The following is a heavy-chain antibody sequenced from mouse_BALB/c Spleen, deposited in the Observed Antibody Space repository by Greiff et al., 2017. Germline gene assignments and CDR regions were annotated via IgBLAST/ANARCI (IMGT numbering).Heavy chain of an antibody. CDR2: INPGSGGT. J-gene: IGHJ2*01. CDR3: ARYDGYYGFDY. CDR1: GYAFTNYL. Sequence: VQLQQSGAELVRPGTSVKVSCKASGYAFTNYLIEWVKQRPGQGLEWIGVINPGSGGTNYNEKFKGKATLTADKSSSTAYMQLSSLTSDDSAVYFCARYDGYYGFDYWGQGTTLTVSS. V-gene: IGHV1-54*01. D-gene: IGHD2-3*01.